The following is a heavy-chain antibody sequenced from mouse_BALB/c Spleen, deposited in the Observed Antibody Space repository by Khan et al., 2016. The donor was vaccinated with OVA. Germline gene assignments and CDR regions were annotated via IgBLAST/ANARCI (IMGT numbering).Heavy chain of an antibody. V-gene: IGHV3-8*02. CDR2: INYSGYT. Sequence: EVQLQESGPSLVKPSQTLSLTCSVTGDSITSGYWNWIRKFPGNKLEYMGYINYSGYTYYNPSLKSRISITRDTSKHQHYLQLNSVTTEDSATYYCAGTSYYGNYYFDYWGHGTTRTVSS. D-gene: IGHD2-10*01. CDR3: AGTSYYGNYYFDY. J-gene: IGHJ2*01. CDR1: GDSITSGY.